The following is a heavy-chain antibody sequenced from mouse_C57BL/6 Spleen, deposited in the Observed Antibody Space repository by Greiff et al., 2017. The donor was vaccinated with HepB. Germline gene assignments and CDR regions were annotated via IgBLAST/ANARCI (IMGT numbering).Heavy chain of an antibody. Sequence: VQLQQSGPELVKPGASVKIPCKASGYTFTDYNMDWVKQSHGKSLEWIGDINPNNGGTIYNQKFKGKATLTVDKSSSTAYMELRSLTSEDTAVYYCARLNFITTVVASFDYWGQGTTLTVSS. CDR1: GYTFTDYN. J-gene: IGHJ2*01. V-gene: IGHV1-18*01. CDR3: ARLNFITTVVASFDY. D-gene: IGHD1-1*01. CDR2: INPNNGGT.